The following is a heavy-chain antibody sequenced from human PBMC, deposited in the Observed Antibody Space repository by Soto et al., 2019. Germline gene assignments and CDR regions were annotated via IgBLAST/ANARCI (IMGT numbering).Heavy chain of an antibody. CDR3: ARDQLGATEMDY. J-gene: IGHJ4*02. Sequence: GGSFRLSCAASGFTFSSYGMHWVLQAPGKGLEWVAVIWYDGSNKYYADSVKGRFTISRDNSKNTLYLQMNSLRAEDTAVYYCARDQLGATEMDYWGQGTLVTVSS. CDR2: IWYDGSNK. D-gene: IGHD1-26*01. V-gene: IGHV3-33*01. CDR1: GFTFSSYG.